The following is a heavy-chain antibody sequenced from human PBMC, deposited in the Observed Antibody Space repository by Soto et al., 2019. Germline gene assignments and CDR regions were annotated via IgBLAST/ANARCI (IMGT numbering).Heavy chain of an antibody. CDR2: FYNGGTT. CDR3: ARDGSERPATY. Sequence: QVQLQESGPGLVKPSETLSLTCTVSGGSISTYYWIWIRQPPGKGLEWIGVFYNGGTTNYSPSLKSRVTISVDTSKNQFSLKLKSVTAADTAVYYCARDGSERPATYWGQGILVTVSS. D-gene: IGHD3-10*01. CDR1: GGSISTYY. V-gene: IGHV4-59*01. J-gene: IGHJ4*02.